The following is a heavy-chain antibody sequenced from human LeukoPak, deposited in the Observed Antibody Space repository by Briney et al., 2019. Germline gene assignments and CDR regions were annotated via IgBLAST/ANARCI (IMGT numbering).Heavy chain of an antibody. CDR1: GGSFSGYY. CDR2: INHSGST. V-gene: IGHV4-34*01. J-gene: IGHJ5*02. Sequence: SETLSLTCAVYGGSFSGYYWSWIRQPPGKGLEWIGEINHSGSTNYNPSLKSRLTISVDTSKNQFSLKLSSVTAADTAVYYCARGSLYYDSRPEPWGQGTLVTVSS. D-gene: IGHD3-22*01. CDR3: ARGSLYYDSRPEP.